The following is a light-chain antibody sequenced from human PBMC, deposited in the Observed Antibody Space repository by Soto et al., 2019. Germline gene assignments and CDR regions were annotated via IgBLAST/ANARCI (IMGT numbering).Light chain of an antibody. J-gene: IGKJ4*01. CDR3: QQYNNWPLT. CDR1: QSVSSN. Sequence: EIVLTQSPATLSVSPGERATLSCRASQSVSSNLAWYQQKPGQAPRLLIYGASTRATGIQARFSGSGSGTEFTLTISSLQSEDFAVYYCQQYNNWPLTFGGGTKGDIK. CDR2: GAS. V-gene: IGKV3-15*01.